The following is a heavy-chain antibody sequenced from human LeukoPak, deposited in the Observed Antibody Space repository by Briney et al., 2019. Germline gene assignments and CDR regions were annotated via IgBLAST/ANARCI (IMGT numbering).Heavy chain of an antibody. Sequence: GGSLRLSCAASGFTFSSYAMSWVRRAPGKGLEWVSAISGSGGSTYYADSVKGRFTISRDNSKNTLYLQMNSLRAEDTAVYYCATRAHSSGDYYYYGMDVWGQGTTVTVSS. CDR1: GFTFSSYA. V-gene: IGHV3-23*01. CDR3: ATRAHSSGDYYYYGMDV. J-gene: IGHJ6*02. D-gene: IGHD6-19*01. CDR2: ISGSGGST.